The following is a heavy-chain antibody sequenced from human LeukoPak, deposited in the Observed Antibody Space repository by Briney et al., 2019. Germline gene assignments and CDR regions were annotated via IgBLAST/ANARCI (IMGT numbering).Heavy chain of an antibody. CDR1: GFAFSSYG. CDR2: ISYDGSNK. J-gene: IGHJ4*02. Sequence: AGGSLRLSCAASGFAFSSYGMHWVRQAPGKGLEWVAVISYDGSNKYYADSVKGRFTISRDNSKNTLYLQMNSLRAEDTAVYYCAKENSGSYDFDYWGQGTLVTVSS. D-gene: IGHD1-26*01. CDR3: AKENSGSYDFDY. V-gene: IGHV3-30*18.